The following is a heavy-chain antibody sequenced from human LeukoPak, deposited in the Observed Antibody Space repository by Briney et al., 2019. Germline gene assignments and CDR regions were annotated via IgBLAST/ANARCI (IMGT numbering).Heavy chain of an antibody. CDR1: GFGFSDAW. CDR3: AKDSRDYNFRTGYYSDY. Sequence: GGSLRLSCAASGFGFSDAWMNWVRQAPGKGLEWVSAISGSDGSTYYADSVKGRFTISRDNSKNTLDLQMNSLRAEDTAIYYCAKDSRDYNFRTGYYSDYWGQGTLVTVSS. CDR2: ISGSDGST. D-gene: IGHD5-24*01. V-gene: IGHV3-23*01. J-gene: IGHJ4*02.